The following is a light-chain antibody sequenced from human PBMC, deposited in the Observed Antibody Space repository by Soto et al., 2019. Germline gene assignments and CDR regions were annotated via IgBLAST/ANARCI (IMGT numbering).Light chain of an antibody. J-gene: IGLJ1*01. V-gene: IGLV2-23*01. CDR2: EGS. CDR1: SSDVGNYNL. Sequence: QSVLTQPASVSGSPGQSITISCTGTSSDVGNYNLVSWYQQHPGKAPKLMIYEGSKRPSGVSNRFSGSKSGNTASLTISGLQAEDEADYYCLSYAGSSLYVFGTGTKVTVL. CDR3: LSYAGSSLYV.